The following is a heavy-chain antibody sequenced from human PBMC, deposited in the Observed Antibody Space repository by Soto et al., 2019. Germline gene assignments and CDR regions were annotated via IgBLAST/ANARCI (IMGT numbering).Heavy chain of an antibody. CDR3: ARGGRYCSGGSCYSGYYFGY. Sequence: QLQLQESGSGLVKPSQTLSLTCAVSGGSISSGGYSWSWIQQPPGKGLEWIGYIYHSGSTYYNPSLKRRVTISVDRSKNQFSLKLSSVTAADTAVYYCARGGRYCSGGSCYSGYYFGYWGQGTLVTVSS. CDR1: GGSISSGGYS. D-gene: IGHD2-15*01. CDR2: IYHSGST. J-gene: IGHJ4*02. V-gene: IGHV4-30-2*01.